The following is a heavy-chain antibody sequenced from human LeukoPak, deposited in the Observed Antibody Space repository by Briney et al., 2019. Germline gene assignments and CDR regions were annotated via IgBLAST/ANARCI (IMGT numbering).Heavy chain of an antibody. D-gene: IGHD5-18*01. J-gene: IGHJ4*02. CDR2: IKQDGSDK. CDR1: GFSVSSYW. Sequence: GGSLRLSCAASGFSVSSYWMSWVRQAPGKGLEWGANIKQDGSDKKYVDSVKGRFTISRDNAKNSLYLQMNSLRADDTAVYYCSRGPLPVTYSYDYWGQGTLVTVSS. CDR3: SRGPLPVTYSYDY. V-gene: IGHV3-7*04.